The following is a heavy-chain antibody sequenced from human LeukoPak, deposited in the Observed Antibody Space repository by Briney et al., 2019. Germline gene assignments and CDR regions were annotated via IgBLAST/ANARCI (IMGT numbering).Heavy chain of an antibody. CDR2: LYYSVST. CDR3: ARNYYDGSGYYF. Sequence: SESLSLTCTVSGGSISSSRYYWVWIREPPGKGLEWIGSLYYSVSTHYNSSPKSRVAIFVDTTNNLFSLRLSSVTAADAAVYYCARNYYDGSGYYFWGQGTQVTVSS. V-gene: IGHV4-39*01. D-gene: IGHD3-22*01. J-gene: IGHJ4*02. CDR1: GGSISSSRYY.